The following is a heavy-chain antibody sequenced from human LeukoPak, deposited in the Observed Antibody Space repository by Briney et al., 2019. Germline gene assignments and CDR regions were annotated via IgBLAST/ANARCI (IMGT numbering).Heavy chain of an antibody. V-gene: IGHV1-46*01. D-gene: IGHD3-22*01. Sequence: ASVKVSCKASGYTFTSYYMHWVRQAPGQGLEWMGIINPSGGSTSYAQKLQGRVTMTRDTSTSTAYMELRSLRSDDTAVYYCVYYDSSGYPDYFDYWGQGTLVTVSS. CDR3: VYYDSSGYPDYFDY. CDR2: INPSGGST. CDR1: GYTFTSYY. J-gene: IGHJ4*02.